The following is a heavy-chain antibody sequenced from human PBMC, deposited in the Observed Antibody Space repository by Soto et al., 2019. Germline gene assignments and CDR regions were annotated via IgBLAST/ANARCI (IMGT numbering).Heavy chain of an antibody. J-gene: IGHJ5*02. CDR2: ISANNGNT. CDR3: ARDPNTPLAVAGILWFDP. Sequence: QVRLVQSGAEVKKPGASVKVSCKASGYTFTSYGIIWVRQAPGQGLEWMGWISANNGNTNYAQKLQGRVTMTTDTTRGTAYMELRSLRSDDTAMYYCARDPNTPLAVAGILWFDPWGHGTLVAVSS. D-gene: IGHD6-19*01. V-gene: IGHV1-18*01. CDR1: GYTFTSYG.